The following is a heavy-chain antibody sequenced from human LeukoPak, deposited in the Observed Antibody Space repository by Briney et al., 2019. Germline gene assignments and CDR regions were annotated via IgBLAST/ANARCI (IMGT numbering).Heavy chain of an antibody. D-gene: IGHD2-15*01. Sequence: GGSLRLSCAASGFSFSAYWMTWVRQAPGTGLEWVANINPAGSETYYVDPVKGRFSISRDNAKNLVYLQMNSLRAEDTTVYHCARFGYVAAVDVWGQGTPVTVSS. CDR3: ARFGYVAAVDV. J-gene: IGHJ4*02. CDR1: GFSFSAYW. CDR2: INPAGSET. V-gene: IGHV3-7*01.